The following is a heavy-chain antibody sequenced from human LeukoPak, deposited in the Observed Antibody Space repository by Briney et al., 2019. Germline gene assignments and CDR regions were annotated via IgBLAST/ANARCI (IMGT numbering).Heavy chain of an antibody. CDR3: ARDSGNYRYDNFDY. D-gene: IGHD1-26*01. CDR1: RFIVSSNY. Sequence: GGSLRLSCAASRFIVSSNYMSWVRQAPGKGXXXXSVIYSSGNTYYADSVKGRFTISRDNSKNTLYLQMNSLRAEDTALYYCARDSGNYRYDNFDYWGQGTLVTVSS. CDR2: IYSSGNT. V-gene: IGHV3-66*03. J-gene: IGHJ4*02.